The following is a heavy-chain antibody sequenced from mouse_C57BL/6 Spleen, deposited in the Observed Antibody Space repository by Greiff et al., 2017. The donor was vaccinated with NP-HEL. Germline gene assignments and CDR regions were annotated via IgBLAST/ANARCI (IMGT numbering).Heavy chain of an antibody. J-gene: IGHJ4*01. D-gene: IGHD2-13*01. CDR3: VREDYLRAMDY. Sequence: EVMLVESGGGLVQPKGSLKLSCAASGFSFNTYAMNWVRQAPGKGLEWVARIRSKSNNYATYYADSVKDRFTISRDDSESMLYLQMNNLKTEDTAMYYCVREDYLRAMDYWGQGTSVTVSS. V-gene: IGHV10-1*01. CDR1: GFSFNTYA. CDR2: IRSKSNNYAT.